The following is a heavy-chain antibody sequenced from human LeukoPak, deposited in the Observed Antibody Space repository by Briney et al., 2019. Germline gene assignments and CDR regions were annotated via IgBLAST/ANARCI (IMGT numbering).Heavy chain of an antibody. J-gene: IGHJ4*02. V-gene: IGHV3-30*03. CDR1: GFTFSNSG. CDR3: ATDRGWFFDN. CDR2: ISHDGSER. Sequence: PGGSLRLSCVTSGFTFSNSGMHWVRQAPAMGLEWLAFISHDGSERYFADSVKGRFTISRDNSKSTLYLQMNILREEDTAMFYCATDRGWFFDNWGQGALVTVAS. D-gene: IGHD2-15*01.